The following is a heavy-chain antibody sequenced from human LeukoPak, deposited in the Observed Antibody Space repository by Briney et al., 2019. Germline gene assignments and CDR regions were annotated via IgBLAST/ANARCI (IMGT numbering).Heavy chain of an antibody. CDR1: GFXFSSYS. CDR3: ARADRDGNKRFLD. V-gene: IGHV3-48*02. D-gene: IGHD5-24*01. J-gene: IGHJ4*02. Sequence: GGSLRLSCEASGFXFSSYSVIWARQAPGKGLEWLSYVSSSGTTTYYADSVKGRFTISRDNGKNLVSLQMNSLRDEDTAVYYCARADRDGNKRFLDWGQGTLVTVSS. CDR2: VSSSGTTT.